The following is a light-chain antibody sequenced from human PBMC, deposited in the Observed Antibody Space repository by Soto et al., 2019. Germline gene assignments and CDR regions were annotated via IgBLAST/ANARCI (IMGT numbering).Light chain of an antibody. CDR1: QSVDDN. Sequence: IVMTQSPATLSVSPGERATLSCRASQSVDDNLAWYQQKPGQAPRLLIYGASTRATGIPARFSGSGSGTEFTLTISGLQSEDFAVYYCQQYGSSPKTFGQGTKVDIK. CDR3: QQYGSSPKT. V-gene: IGKV3-15*01. CDR2: GAS. J-gene: IGKJ1*01.